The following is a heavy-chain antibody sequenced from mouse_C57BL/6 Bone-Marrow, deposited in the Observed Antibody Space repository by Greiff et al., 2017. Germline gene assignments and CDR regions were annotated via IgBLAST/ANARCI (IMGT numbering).Heavy chain of an antibody. J-gene: IGHJ1*03. Sequence: VQLQQPGAELVRPGTSVKLSCKASGYTFTSYWMHWVKQRPGQGLEWIGVIDPSDSYTNYNQKFKGKATLTVDTSSSTAYMQLSSLTSEDSAVYYCARAPDDYDDCRYFDVWGTGTTVTVSS. CDR1: GYTFTSYW. D-gene: IGHD2-4*01. V-gene: IGHV1-59*01. CDR2: IDPSDSYT. CDR3: ARAPDDYDDCRYFDV.